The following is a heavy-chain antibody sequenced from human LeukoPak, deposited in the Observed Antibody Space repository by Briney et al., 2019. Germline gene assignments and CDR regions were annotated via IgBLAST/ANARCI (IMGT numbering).Heavy chain of an antibody. V-gene: IGHV1-69*04. J-gene: IGHJ4*02. Sequence: SVKVPCKASGGTFSSYAISWVRQAPGQGLEWMGRIIPILGIANYAQKFQGRVTITADKSTSTAYMELGSLRSEDTAVYYCARAWGEGYYDSSGYLDYWGQGTLVTVSS. D-gene: IGHD3-22*01. CDR1: GGTFSSYA. CDR2: IIPILGIA. CDR3: ARAWGEGYYDSSGYLDY.